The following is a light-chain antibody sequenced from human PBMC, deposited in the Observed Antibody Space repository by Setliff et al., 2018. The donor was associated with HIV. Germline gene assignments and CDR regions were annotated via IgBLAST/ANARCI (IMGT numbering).Light chain of an antibody. Sequence: QSVLTQPPSVSAAPGQRVTISCSGSSSNIENNYVGRYHQFPGTPPKLVIFNNDQRPSGVPGRFSASKSGTSATLVITGLQTGDEADYYCASWDSSLSVVLIGGGTKVTVL. CDR1: SSNIENNY. CDR3: ASWDSSLSVVL. V-gene: IGLV1-51*01. CDR2: NND. J-gene: IGLJ2*01.